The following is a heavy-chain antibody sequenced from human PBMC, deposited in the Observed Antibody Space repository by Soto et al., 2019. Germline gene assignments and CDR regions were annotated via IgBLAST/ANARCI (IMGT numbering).Heavy chain of an antibody. J-gene: IGHJ6*02. CDR3: ARVPLLWFGELDDYYYYFGMDV. D-gene: IGHD3-10*01. CDR1: GGSISSGDYY. V-gene: IGHV4-30-4*01. CDR2: IYYSGST. Sequence: SETLSLTCTVSGGSISSGDYYWSWLRQPPGKGLEWIGYIYYSGSTYYNPSLKSRVTISVDTSKDQFSLKLSSVTAADTAVYYCARVPLLWFGELDDYYYYFGMDVWGQGTTVTVSS.